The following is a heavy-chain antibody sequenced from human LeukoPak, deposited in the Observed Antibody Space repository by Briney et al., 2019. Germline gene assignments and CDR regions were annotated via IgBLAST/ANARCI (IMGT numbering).Heavy chain of an antibody. J-gene: IGHJ4*02. V-gene: IGHV4-59*12. CDR1: GGSISSYY. D-gene: IGHD3-10*01. CDR3: ARRDYYGSGSLNLGFDY. CDR2: IYYSGST. Sequence: SETLSLTCTVSGGSISSYYWSWIRQPPGKGLEWIGYIYYSGSTNYNPSLKSRVTISVDTSKNQFSLKLSSVTAADTAVYYCARRDYYGSGSLNLGFDYWGQGTLVTVSS.